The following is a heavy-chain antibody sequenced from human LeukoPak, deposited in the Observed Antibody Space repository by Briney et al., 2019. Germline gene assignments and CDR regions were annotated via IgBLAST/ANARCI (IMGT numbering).Heavy chain of an antibody. CDR1: VGSTSDYY. J-gene: IGHJ5*02. CDR3: ARGGRFAES. V-gene: IGHV4-4*07. D-gene: IGHD3-16*01. CDR2: IYTSVST. Sequence: SETLSLTRTVSVGSTSDYYWSWIRQPADKGVEWIGRIYTSVSTNYNPSLTRPVTMSVDTSKNLCSLRLTSVTAADSAVYYCARGGRFAESWGQGTLVTVSS.